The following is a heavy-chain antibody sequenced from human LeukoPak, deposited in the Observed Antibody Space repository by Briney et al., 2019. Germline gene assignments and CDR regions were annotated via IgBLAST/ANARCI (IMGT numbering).Heavy chain of an antibody. D-gene: IGHD2-2*01. CDR3: AKDMKDSYVVPAATFDY. CDR1: GFTFSSYA. CDR2: ISGSGGST. Sequence: PGGSLRLSCAASGFTFSSYAMSWVRQAPGKGLEWVSAISGSGGSTYYADSVKGRFTISRDNSKNTLYLQMNSLRAEDTAVYYCAKDMKDSYVVPAATFDYWGQGTLVTVSS. J-gene: IGHJ4*02. V-gene: IGHV3-23*01.